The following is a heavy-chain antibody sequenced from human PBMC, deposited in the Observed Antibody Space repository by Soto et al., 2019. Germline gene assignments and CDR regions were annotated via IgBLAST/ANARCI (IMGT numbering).Heavy chain of an antibody. D-gene: IGHD3-10*01. J-gene: IGHJ6*02. V-gene: IGHV1-18*04. CDR2: ISAYNGNT. Sequence: ASVKVSCKASGYTFTSYGISWVRQAPGQGLEWMGWISAYNGNTNYAQKLQGRVTMTTDTSTSTACMELRSLRSDDTAVYYCARVRGLYYYYGMDVWGQGTTVTVSS. CDR3: ARVRGLYYYYGMDV. CDR1: GYTFTSYG.